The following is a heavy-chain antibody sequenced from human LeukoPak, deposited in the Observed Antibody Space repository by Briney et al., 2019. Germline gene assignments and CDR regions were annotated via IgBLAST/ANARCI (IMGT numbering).Heavy chain of an antibody. J-gene: IGHJ6*03. Sequence: ASLKVSCTASGFTFTGYYMHWVRQAPGQGLEWMGWINPNSGGTNYAQKFQGRVTMTRDTSISTAYMELSRLRSDDTAVYYCATIPYEEDWLPYAPDYYYYYYMDVWGKGTTVTVSS. CDR1: GFTFTGYY. D-gene: IGHD3/OR15-3a*01. CDR2: INPNSGGT. CDR3: ATIPYEEDWLPYAPDYYYYYYMDV. V-gene: IGHV1-2*02.